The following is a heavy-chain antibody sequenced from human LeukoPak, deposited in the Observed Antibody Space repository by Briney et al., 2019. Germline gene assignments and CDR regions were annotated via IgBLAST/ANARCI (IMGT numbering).Heavy chain of an antibody. CDR2: IYYSGST. Sequence: SETLSLTCTVSGGSISSYYWSWIRQPPGKRLEWIGYIYYSGSTKYNPSLKSRVSISVDTSKNQFSLKLSSVTAADTAVYYCARGAGAGYNLQPFDYRGQGTLVTVSS. V-gene: IGHV4-59*08. J-gene: IGHJ4*02. D-gene: IGHD5-24*01. CDR1: GGSISSYY. CDR3: ARGAGAGYNLQPFDY.